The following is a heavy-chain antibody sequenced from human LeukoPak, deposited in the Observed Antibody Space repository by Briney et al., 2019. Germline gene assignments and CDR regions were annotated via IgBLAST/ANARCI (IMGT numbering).Heavy chain of an antibody. Sequence: PSETLSLTCAVSGGSVSHSNWWTWVRQSPGKGLEWIGEVHPSEGTNYNPSLKSRVAISLDKSKNQFSLKLSSVTAADTAVYYCASTNPVAGIDYWGQGTLVTVSS. CDR2: VHPSEGT. V-gene: IGHV4-4*02. CDR3: ASTNPVAGIDY. J-gene: IGHJ4*02. CDR1: GGSVSHSNW. D-gene: IGHD6-19*01.